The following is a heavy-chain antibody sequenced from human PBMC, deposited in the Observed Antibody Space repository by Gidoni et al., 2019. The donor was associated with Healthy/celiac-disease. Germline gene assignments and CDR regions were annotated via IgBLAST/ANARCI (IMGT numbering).Heavy chain of an antibody. CDR3: ARGGYYDSSGYYQNWFDP. CDR1: GYTLTSYD. CDR2: MNPNSGNT. V-gene: IGHV1-8*01. J-gene: IGHJ5*02. Sequence: QVQLVQSGAEVKKPGASVQVSCKASGYTLTSYDINWVRQATGQGLEWMGWMNPNSGNTGYAQKFQGRVTMTRNTSISTAYMELSSLRSEDTAVYYCARGGYYDSSGYYQNWFDPWGQGTLVTVSS. D-gene: IGHD3-22*01.